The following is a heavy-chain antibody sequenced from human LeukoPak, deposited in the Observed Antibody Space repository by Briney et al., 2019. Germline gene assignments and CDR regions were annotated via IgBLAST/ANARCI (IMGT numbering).Heavy chain of an antibody. CDR2: INSDGSST. Sequence: PGGSLRLSCAASGFTFSSYWMHWVRQAPGKGLVWVSRINSDGSSTSYADSVKGRFTISRDNAKNTLYLQMNSLRAEDTAVYYCARMEFYCSSTSCYGDYWGQGTLVTVSS. V-gene: IGHV3-74*01. CDR3: ARMEFYCSSTSCYGDY. D-gene: IGHD2-2*01. J-gene: IGHJ4*02. CDR1: GFTFSSYW.